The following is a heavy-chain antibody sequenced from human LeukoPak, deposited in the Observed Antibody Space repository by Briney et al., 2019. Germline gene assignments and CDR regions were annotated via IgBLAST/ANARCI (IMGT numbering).Heavy chain of an antibody. CDR1: GGTFSSYA. D-gene: IGHD3-22*01. CDR3: ARVVMRYDSSGYGAFDI. CDR2: IIPIFGTA. V-gene: IGHV1-69*05. Sequence: SVKVSCKASGGTFSSYAISWVRQAPGQGLEWMGGIIPIFGTANYAQKFQGRVTIATDESTSTAYMELSSLRSEDTAVYYCARVVMRYDSSGYGAFDIWGQGTMVTVSS. J-gene: IGHJ3*02.